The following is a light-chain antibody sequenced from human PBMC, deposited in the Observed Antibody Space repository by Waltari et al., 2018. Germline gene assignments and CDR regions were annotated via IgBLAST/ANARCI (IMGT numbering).Light chain of an antibody. V-gene: IGKV1-39*01. CDR1: QSISHY. CDR3: QQSYSSPWT. CDR2: AAS. Sequence: DIHMTQSPSSLSASVGDRVSITCRASQSISHYLNWYQQKPLKAPKLLMFAASGLQSGVPSRFSGSGSGTDFTLTINNLQPEDFATYYCQQSYSSPWTFGQGTRVEIK. J-gene: IGKJ1*01.